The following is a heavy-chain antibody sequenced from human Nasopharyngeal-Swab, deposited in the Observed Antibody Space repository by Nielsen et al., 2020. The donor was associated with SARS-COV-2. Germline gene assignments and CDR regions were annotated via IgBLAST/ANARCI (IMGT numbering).Heavy chain of an antibody. CDR2: INTNTGNP. Sequence: WVRQATGQGLEWMGWINTNTGNPTYAQGFTGRFVFSLDTSVSTAYLQISSLKAEDTAVYYCARALSARTTFNCLGPWGQGTLVTVSS. J-gene: IGHJ5*02. V-gene: IGHV7-4-1*02. D-gene: IGHD4-17*01. CDR3: ARALSARTTFNCLGP.